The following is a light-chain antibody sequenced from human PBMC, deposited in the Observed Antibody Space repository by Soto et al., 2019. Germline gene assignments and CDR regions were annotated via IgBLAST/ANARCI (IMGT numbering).Light chain of an antibody. Sequence: IVMTQSPATLSVSPGERATLSCRASQSVSSNLAWYQQKPGQAPRLLIYGASTRATGIPARFSGSGSGTEFTLTISSLQSEDFAVYYCQQYNNWPPMYTFGHGTKLEIK. CDR2: GAS. CDR3: QQYNNWPPMYT. CDR1: QSVSSN. V-gene: IGKV3-15*01. J-gene: IGKJ2*01.